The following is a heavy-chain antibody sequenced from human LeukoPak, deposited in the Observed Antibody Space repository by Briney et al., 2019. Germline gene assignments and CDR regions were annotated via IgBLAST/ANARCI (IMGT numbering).Heavy chain of an antibody. CDR2: IYSGGNT. Sequence: GGSLRLSCTASGFTVSSNYMTWVRQAPGKGLECVSIIYSGGNTYYADSVKGRFTISRGNFKNTLYLQMNSLRAEDTAVYYCARELPYYYGSLDPWGQGTLVTVSS. CDR3: ARELPYYYGSLDP. D-gene: IGHD3-10*01. V-gene: IGHV3-53*01. CDR1: GFTVSSNY. J-gene: IGHJ5*02.